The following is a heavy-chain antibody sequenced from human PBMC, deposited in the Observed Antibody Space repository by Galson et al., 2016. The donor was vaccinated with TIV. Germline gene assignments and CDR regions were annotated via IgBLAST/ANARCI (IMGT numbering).Heavy chain of an antibody. J-gene: IGHJ6*02. CDR1: GFIVDDNY. Sequence: SLRLSCAASGFIVDDNYMTWIRQAPGKGLEWVSVIYGDGRTYYTDSVRGRFTISRDSSKNTLYLQMNSLRAEDTAVYYCARDRYYDARGYYYYYYGMYVWGQGTTVTVSS. V-gene: IGHV3-53*01. CDR2: IYGDGRT. CDR3: ARDRYYDARGYYYYYYGMYV. D-gene: IGHD3-22*01.